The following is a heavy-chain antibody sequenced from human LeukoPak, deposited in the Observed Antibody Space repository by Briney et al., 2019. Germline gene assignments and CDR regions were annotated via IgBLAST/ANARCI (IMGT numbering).Heavy chain of an antibody. J-gene: IGHJ5*02. CDR1: GFTFNSYA. CDR3: ARGDYDYVWGSYRENWFDP. V-gene: IGHV3-48*04. D-gene: IGHD3-16*02. CDR2: ISSSGSTI. Sequence: GGSLRLSCAASGFTFNSYAMSWVRQAPGKGLEWVSYISSSGSTIYYADSVKGRFTISRDNAKNSLYLQMNSLRAEDTAVYYCARGDYDYVWGSYRENWFDPWGQGTLVTVSS.